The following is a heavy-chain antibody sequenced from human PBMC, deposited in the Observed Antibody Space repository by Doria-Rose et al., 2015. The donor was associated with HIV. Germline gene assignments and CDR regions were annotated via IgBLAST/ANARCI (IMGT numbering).Heavy chain of an antibody. Sequence: SGPVLVKPTETLTLTCTVSGVSLSSPGMGVSWIRQPPGNALEWLANNFSDDERSYKTSLTSRLTISRGTSKSQVVLTMTDMDPVDTATYYCARIKSSRWYHKYYFDFWGQGTLVIVSA. CDR1: GVSLSSPGMG. CDR2: NFSDDER. V-gene: IGHV2-26*01. CDR3: ARIKSSRWYHKYYFDF. D-gene: IGHD6-13*01. J-gene: IGHJ4*02.